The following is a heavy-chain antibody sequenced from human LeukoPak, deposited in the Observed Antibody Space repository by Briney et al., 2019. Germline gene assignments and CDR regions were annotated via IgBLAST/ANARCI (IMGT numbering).Heavy chain of an antibody. V-gene: IGHV4-4*09. J-gene: IGHJ5*02. CDR3: AGVLYPGNWLDP. CDR2: THHRGNT. Sequence: PSETLSLTCTVSGVSINDYFWNWIRQTPGKGLEWIGYTHHRGNTNYNSSLASRVTISLDASKDQFSLRLTSVTAADTAVYYCAGVLYPGNWLDPWGQGTLVTVSS. CDR1: GVSINDYF. D-gene: IGHD2-15*01.